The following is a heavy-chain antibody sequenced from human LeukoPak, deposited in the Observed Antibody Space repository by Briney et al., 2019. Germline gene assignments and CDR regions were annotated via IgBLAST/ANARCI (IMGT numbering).Heavy chain of an antibody. Sequence: SETLSLTCAAYGGSFSGYYWSWVRQPPGKGLEWIGEINHSGSTNYNPSLKSRVTISVDTSKNQFSLKLSSVTAADTAVYYCARVALKAGGYWGQGTLVTVSS. CDR3: ARVALKAGGY. J-gene: IGHJ4*02. D-gene: IGHD3-10*01. V-gene: IGHV4-34*01. CDR1: GGSFSGYY. CDR2: INHSGST.